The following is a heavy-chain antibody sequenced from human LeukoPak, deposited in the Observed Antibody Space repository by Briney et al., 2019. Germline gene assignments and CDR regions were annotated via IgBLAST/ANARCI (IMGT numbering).Heavy chain of an antibody. CDR3: AREYYDSWSGYYPFRRGDYYYYMDV. D-gene: IGHD3-3*01. CDR2: ISSSSSYI. Sequence: GGSLRLSCAASGFPFSSYSMNWVRQAPGKGLEWVSSISSSSSYIYYADSVKGRFTISRDNAKNSLYLQMNSLRAEDTAVYYCAREYYDSWSGYYPFRRGDYYYYMDVWGKGTTVTVSS. V-gene: IGHV3-21*01. J-gene: IGHJ6*03. CDR1: GFPFSSYS.